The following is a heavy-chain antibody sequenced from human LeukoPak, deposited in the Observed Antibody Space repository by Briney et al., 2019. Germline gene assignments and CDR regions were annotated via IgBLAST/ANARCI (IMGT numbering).Heavy chain of an antibody. CDR1: GGSISSYY. D-gene: IGHD3-3*01. J-gene: IGHJ5*02. CDR2: IYYSGST. Sequence: SETLSLTCTVSGGSISSYYWSRIRQPPGKGLEWIGYIYYSGSTNYNPSLKSRVTISVDTSKNQFSLKLSSVTAADTAVYYCARGRSYDFWSGYPKYNWFDPWGQGTLVTVSS. CDR3: ARGRSYDFWSGYPKYNWFDP. V-gene: IGHV4-59*13.